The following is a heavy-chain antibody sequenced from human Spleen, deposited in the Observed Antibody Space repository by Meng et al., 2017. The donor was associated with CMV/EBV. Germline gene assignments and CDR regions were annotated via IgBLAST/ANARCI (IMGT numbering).Heavy chain of an antibody. CDR1: GVSFSNYW. J-gene: IGHJ6*02. Sequence: GESLKISCAASGVSFSNYWMSWVRQAPGKGLDWVANIGQRGGDRDYAGSVRGRFTISRDNAKNSLYLQMNSLRVEDTAVYYCVPHDFPMDVWGQGTTVTVSS. CDR2: IGQRGGDR. V-gene: IGHV3-7*01. D-gene: IGHD3-3*01. CDR3: VPHDFPMDV.